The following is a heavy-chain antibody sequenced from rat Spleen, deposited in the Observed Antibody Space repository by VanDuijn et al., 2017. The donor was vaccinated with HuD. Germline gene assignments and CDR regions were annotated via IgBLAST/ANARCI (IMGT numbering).Heavy chain of an antibody. CDR2: INTDGGST. Sequence: EVQLMETGGGLVQPGRSLKLSCVASGFTFSNYWMYWIRQAPGKGLEWVSSINTDGGSTYYPDSVKDRFTISRDNAKNTLNLQVSSLRSEDTATYYCTTDRLGADYFDYWGQGVMVTVSS. CDR3: TTDRLGADYFDY. D-gene: IGHD5-1*01. V-gene: IGHV5-58*01. J-gene: IGHJ2*01. CDR1: GFTFSNYW.